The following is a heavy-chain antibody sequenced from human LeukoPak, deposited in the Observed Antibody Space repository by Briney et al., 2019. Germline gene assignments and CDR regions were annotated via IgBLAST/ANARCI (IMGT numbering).Heavy chain of an antibody. CDR2: IGSSSSTT. CDR1: GFTLSSYS. V-gene: IGHV3-48*04. Sequence: PGGSLRLSCAASGFTLSSYSMNWVRQAPVKELEWVSYIGSSSSTTYYADSVKGRFTISRDNAKNSLYLQMNSLRAEDTAVYYCARDPVEWELRSFDYWGQGTLVTVSS. CDR3: ARDPVEWELRSFDY. D-gene: IGHD1-26*01. J-gene: IGHJ4*02.